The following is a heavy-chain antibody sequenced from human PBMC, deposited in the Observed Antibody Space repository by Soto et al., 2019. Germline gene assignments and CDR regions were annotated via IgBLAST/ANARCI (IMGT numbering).Heavy chain of an antibody. CDR1: GGSISSSNW. D-gene: IGHD5-18*01. V-gene: IGHV4-4*02. J-gene: IGHJ6*02. Sequence: QVQLQESGPGLVKPSWTLSLTCAVSGGSISSSNWWSLVRQPPGKGLEWIGEIYHSGSTNYNPSLKSRVTITVDKSKNQFSLKLSSVTAADTAVYYCARDLRTAMVTVDYYYGMDVWGQGTTVTVSS. CDR3: ARDLRTAMVTVDYYYGMDV. CDR2: IYHSGST.